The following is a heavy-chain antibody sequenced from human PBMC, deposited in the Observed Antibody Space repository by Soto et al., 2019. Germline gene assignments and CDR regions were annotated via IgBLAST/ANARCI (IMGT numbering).Heavy chain of an antibody. Sequence: QVQLVQSGAEVKKPGSSVKVSCKASGGTFSSYIISWVRQAPGQGLEWMGRIIPILGIANYAQKFQGRVTITADKSTSTAYMELSSLRSEDTAVYYCARDYYDFWSGYSSWFDPWGQGTLVTVSS. CDR1: GGTFSSYI. D-gene: IGHD3-3*01. CDR3: ARDYYDFWSGYSSWFDP. J-gene: IGHJ5*02. CDR2: IIPILGIA. V-gene: IGHV1-69*02.